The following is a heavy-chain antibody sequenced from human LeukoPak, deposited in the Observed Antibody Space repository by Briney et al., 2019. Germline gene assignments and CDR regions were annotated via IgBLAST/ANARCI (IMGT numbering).Heavy chain of an antibody. CDR2: IYHSGST. CDR3: ARAGDRLWLFQFDY. D-gene: IGHD5-18*01. J-gene: IGHJ4*02. Sequence: PSETLSLTCTVSGGSISSGSYYWGWIRQPPGKGLEWIGSIYHSGSTYYNPSLKSRVTISVDTSKNQFSLKLSSVTAADTAVYYCARAGDRLWLFQFDYWGQGTLVTVSS. CDR1: GGSISSGSYY. V-gene: IGHV4-39*07.